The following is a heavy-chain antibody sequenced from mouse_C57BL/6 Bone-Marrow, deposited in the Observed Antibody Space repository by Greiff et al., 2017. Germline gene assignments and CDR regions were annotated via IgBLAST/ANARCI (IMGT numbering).Heavy chain of an antibody. CDR3: ARGGLLWYAMDY. V-gene: IGHV1-81*01. J-gene: IGHJ4*01. D-gene: IGHD2-10*01. CDR1: GYTFTSYG. Sequence: QVQLKESGAELARPGASVKLSCKASGYTFTSYGISWVQQRPGQGLEWIGEIYPRSGNTYYNEKFKGKATLTADKSSSTAYVELRSLTSEDAAVYFCARGGLLWYAMDYWGQGTSVTVSS. CDR2: IYPRSGNT.